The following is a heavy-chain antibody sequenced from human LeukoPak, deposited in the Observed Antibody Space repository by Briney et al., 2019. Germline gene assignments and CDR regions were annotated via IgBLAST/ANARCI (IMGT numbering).Heavy chain of an antibody. D-gene: IGHD3-22*01. CDR3: ARLYYYDSSGWEYYFDG. Sequence: SETQTLLCTVSGDSISSSNYYWGWIRQPPGKGLEWIGSIYYSGSIYYNPSLKSRVTISVDTSKNQFSLKLSSVTAADTAAYYRARLYYYDSSGWEYYFDGWGPLVLVTVSS. CDR1: GDSISSSNYY. V-gene: IGHV4-39*01. CDR2: IYYSGSI. J-gene: IGHJ4*01.